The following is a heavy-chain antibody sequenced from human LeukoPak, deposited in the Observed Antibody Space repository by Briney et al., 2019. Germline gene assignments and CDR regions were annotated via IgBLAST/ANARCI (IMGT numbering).Heavy chain of an antibody. V-gene: IGHV3-66*01. CDR3: AREEELRF. CDR2: IYSGGDT. J-gene: IGHJ4*02. D-gene: IGHD1-26*01. Sequence: GGSLRLSCAASGFTVSGNYMSWVRQAPGQGLEWVSIIYSGGDTYYADSVKGRFVISRDYSKNALYLQMNSLRVEDTAVYYCAREEELRFWGQGTLVTVSS. CDR1: GFTVSGNY.